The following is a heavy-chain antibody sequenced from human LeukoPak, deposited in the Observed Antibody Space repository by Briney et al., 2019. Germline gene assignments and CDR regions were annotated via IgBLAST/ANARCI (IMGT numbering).Heavy chain of an antibody. Sequence: GASVKVSCKASGGTFSSYAISWVRQAPGQGLEWMGGIIPIFGTANYAQKFQGRVTITADESTSTAYMELSSLRSEDTAVYYCARDIGITMAKSPYYYYYYMDVWGKGTTVTISS. D-gene: IGHD3-10*01. CDR3: ARDIGITMAKSPYYYYYYMDV. V-gene: IGHV1-69*13. CDR2: IIPIFGTA. J-gene: IGHJ6*03. CDR1: GGTFSSYA.